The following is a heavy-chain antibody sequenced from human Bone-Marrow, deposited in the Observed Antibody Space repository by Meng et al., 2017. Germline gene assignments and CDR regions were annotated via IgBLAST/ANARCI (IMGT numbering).Heavy chain of an antibody. D-gene: IGHD6-13*01. Sequence: QVTLVPSGAEVKNPGASVKVSCKPSGYTFTAYWLHWVRQAPGQGLDWMGRIDPGSGGTQYAQNFQGRVTMTRDTSISTTYMELSRLRSDDTAVYYCVRDEDISAAGKLFGDYWGQGTLVTVSS. J-gene: IGHJ4*02. V-gene: IGHV1-2*06. CDR1: GYTFTAYW. CDR3: VRDEDISAAGKLFGDY. CDR2: IDPGSGGT.